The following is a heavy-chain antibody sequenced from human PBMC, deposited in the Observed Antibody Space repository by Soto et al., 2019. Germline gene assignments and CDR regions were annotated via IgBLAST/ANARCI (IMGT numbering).Heavy chain of an antibody. D-gene: IGHD6-19*01. CDR1: GFTFDDYA. Sequence: GGSLRLSCAASGFTFDDYAMHWVRQAPGKGLEWVSGISWNSGSIGYADSVKGRFTISRDNAKNSLYLQMNSLRAEDTAVYYCATSRGWRAYFDYWGQGALVTVSS. V-gene: IGHV3-9*01. CDR2: ISWNSGSI. CDR3: ATSRGWRAYFDY. J-gene: IGHJ4*02.